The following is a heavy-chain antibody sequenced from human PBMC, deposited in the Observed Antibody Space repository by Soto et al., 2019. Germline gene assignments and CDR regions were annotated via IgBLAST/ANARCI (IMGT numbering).Heavy chain of an antibody. CDR2: IWYDGSTK. CDR3: ARYIGSSWYPDTHYYYGMDV. J-gene: IGHJ6*02. CDR1: GFTFSSYG. D-gene: IGHD6-13*01. V-gene: IGHV3-33*01. Sequence: QVQLVESGGGVVQPGRSLRLSCAASGFTFSSYGMHWVRQAPGKGLEWVAVIWYDGSTKYYADSVKGRFTISRDNSKNTLYLQMNSLSAEDTAVYYCARYIGSSWYPDTHYYYGMDVWGQGTTVTVSS.